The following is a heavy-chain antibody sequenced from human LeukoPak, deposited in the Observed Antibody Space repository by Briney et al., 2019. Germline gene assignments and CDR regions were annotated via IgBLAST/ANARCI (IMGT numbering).Heavy chain of an antibody. CDR3: ARDPTMVRGVII. J-gene: IGHJ4*02. V-gene: IGHV3-48*03. CDR2: ISSSGSTI. D-gene: IGHD3-10*01. CDR1: GFTFSSYE. Sequence: PGGSLRLSCAASGFTFSSYEMNWVRQAPGKGLEWVSYISSSGSTIYYADSVKGRFTISRDNAKNSLYLQMNSLRAEDTAVYYCARDPTMVRGVIIWGQGTLVTVSS.